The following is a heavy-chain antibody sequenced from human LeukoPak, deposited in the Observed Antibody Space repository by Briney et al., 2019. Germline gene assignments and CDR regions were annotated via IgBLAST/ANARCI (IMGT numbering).Heavy chain of an antibody. CDR2: MNPNSGNT. D-gene: IGHD2-2*01. Sequence: ASVKVSCKASGYTFTSYDINWVRQATGQGLEWMGWMNPNSGNTGYAQKFQGRVTMTRNTSISTAYMELSSLRSEDTAVYYCARGEGIMPAENIDYWGQGTLVTVPS. CDR1: GYTFTSYD. J-gene: IGHJ4*02. CDR3: ARGEGIMPAENIDY. V-gene: IGHV1-8*01.